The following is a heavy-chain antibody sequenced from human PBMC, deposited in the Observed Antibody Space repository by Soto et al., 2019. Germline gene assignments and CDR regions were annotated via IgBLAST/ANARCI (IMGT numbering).Heavy chain of an antibody. CDR3: ARDPRAPLDSSGYYYIH. CDR2: IIPIFGTA. D-gene: IGHD3-22*01. Sequence: SVKVSCKASGGTFSSYAISWVRQAPGQGLEWMGGIIPIFGTANYAQKFQGRVTITADESTSTAYMELSSLRSEDTAVYYCARDPRAPLDSSGYYYIHWGQGPLVTVSS. V-gene: IGHV1-69*13. CDR1: GGTFSSYA. J-gene: IGHJ4*02.